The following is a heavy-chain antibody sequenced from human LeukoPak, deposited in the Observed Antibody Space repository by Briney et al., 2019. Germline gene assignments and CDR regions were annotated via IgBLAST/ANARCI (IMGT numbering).Heavy chain of an antibody. CDR2: IYSGGST. Sequence: GGSLRLSCAASGFTVSSNYMSWVRQAPGKGREWVSVIYSGGSTYYADSVKGRFTISRDNSKNTLYLQMNSLRAEDTAVYYCARAGIAVASPPAAFDIWGQGTMVTVSS. D-gene: IGHD6-19*01. CDR3: ARAGIAVASPPAAFDI. J-gene: IGHJ3*02. CDR1: GFTVSSNY. V-gene: IGHV3-53*01.